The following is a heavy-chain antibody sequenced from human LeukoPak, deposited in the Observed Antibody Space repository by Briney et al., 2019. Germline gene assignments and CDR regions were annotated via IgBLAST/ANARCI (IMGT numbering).Heavy chain of an antibody. D-gene: IGHD2-8*01. V-gene: IGHV5-51*01. CDR1: GYTFTSYW. J-gene: IGHJ5*02. Sequence: GESLKISCKGSGYTFTSYWIGWVRQMPGKGLEWMGIIYPGDSDTRYSPSLQGQVTISADKSRNTAYLQWSSLEASDTAMYYCARQAGNCINGVCYIEGNWFDPWGQGTLVTVSS. CDR2: IYPGDSDT. CDR3: ARQAGNCINGVCYIEGNWFDP.